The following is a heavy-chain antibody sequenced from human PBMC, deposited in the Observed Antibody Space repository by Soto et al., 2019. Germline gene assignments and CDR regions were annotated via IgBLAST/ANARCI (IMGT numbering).Heavy chain of an antibody. CDR2: ISGSGSST. CDR1: GFTFSTFA. CDR3: GKALLRCSSSSCSPYYYYYYMDV. D-gene: IGHD2-2*01. Sequence: GGSLRLSCAASGFTFSTFAMSWVRQAPGTGLEWVSGISGSGSSTYYADSVKGRFTTSRDNSKNTLYLHMNSLRAEDTAVYYCGKALLRCSSSSCSPYYYYYYMDVWGKGTTVTVSS. J-gene: IGHJ6*03. V-gene: IGHV3-23*01.